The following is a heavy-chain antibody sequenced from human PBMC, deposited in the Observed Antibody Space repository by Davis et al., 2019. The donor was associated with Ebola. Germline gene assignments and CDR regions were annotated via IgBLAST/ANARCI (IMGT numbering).Heavy chain of an antibody. J-gene: IGHJ4*02. CDR2: ITGSGRNT. CDR3: AKHTMTVVVIDNFDY. Sequence: GESLKISCAASGFTFRNYAMSWVRQAPGKGLEWVAAITGSGRNTYYADSVKGRFTISRDTSKDTVYPQMNSLRAEDTAVYYCAKHTMTVVVIDNFDYWGQGTPVTVSS. D-gene: IGHD3-22*01. CDR1: GFTFRNYA. V-gene: IGHV3-23*01.